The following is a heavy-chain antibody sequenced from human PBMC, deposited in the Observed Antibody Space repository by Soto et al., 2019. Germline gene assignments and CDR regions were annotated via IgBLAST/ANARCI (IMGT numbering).Heavy chain of an antibody. CDR3: ARFIVAGTGSAAYVI. D-gene: IGHD6-19*01. J-gene: IGHJ3*02. V-gene: IGHV1-46*01. Sequence: ASVKVSCKASGYTFTRYYMHWVRQAPGQGLEWMGIINPSGGSTSYAQKFQGRVTMTRDTSTSTVYMELSSLRSEDTAVYYCARFIVAGTGSAAYVIWGPAPMVTVS. CDR1: GYTFTRYY. CDR2: INPSGGST.